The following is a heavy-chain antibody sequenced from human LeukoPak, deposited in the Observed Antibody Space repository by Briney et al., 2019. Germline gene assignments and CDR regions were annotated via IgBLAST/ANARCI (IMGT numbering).Heavy chain of an antibody. D-gene: IGHD6-13*01. CDR2: IYDSGST. Sequence: KPSETLSLTCTVSGGSISSNYWSWIRQPPGKGLEWIGYIYDSGSTNYNPSLKSRVTISVDTSKNQFSLKLSSVTAADTAVYYCARLLSSWYYFDYWGQGTLVTVSS. CDR3: ARLLSSWYYFDY. J-gene: IGHJ4*02. V-gene: IGHV4-59*01. CDR1: GGSISSNY.